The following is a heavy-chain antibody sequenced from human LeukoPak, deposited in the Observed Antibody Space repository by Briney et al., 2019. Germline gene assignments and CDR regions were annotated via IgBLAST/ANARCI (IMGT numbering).Heavy chain of an antibody. Sequence: PSETLSLTCTVSGGSVNSGSYYWSWIRQPPGKGLEWIGYIYYSGSTNYNPSLKSRVTISVDTSKNQFSLKLSSVTAADTAVYYCAREGIAAAGTDYWGQGTLVTVSS. CDR2: IYYSGST. CDR3: AREGIAAAGTDY. CDR1: GGSVNSGSYY. D-gene: IGHD6-13*01. V-gene: IGHV4-61*01. J-gene: IGHJ4*02.